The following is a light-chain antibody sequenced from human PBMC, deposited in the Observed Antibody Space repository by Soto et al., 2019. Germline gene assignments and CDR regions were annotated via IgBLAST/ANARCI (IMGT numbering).Light chain of an antibody. J-gene: IGLJ2*01. CDR1: SSNIGAGYD. CDR2: TNN. Sequence: QSVLTQPPSVSGAPGQRITISCTGTSSNIGAGYDVHWYQQLPGTVPKLLIYTNNNRPSGVPYRISGSKSGTSASLAITGLRAEDEAEYYCQSYDNTPGGSGVIFGGGTKLTVL. V-gene: IGLV1-40*01. CDR3: QSYDNTPGGSGVI.